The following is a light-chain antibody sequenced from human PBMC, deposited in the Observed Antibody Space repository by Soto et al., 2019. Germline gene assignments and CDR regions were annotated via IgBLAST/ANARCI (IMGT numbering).Light chain of an antibody. V-gene: IGLV2-14*01. J-gene: IGLJ3*02. CDR2: EVT. CDR3: SSYTTFNYVV. CDR1: SSDVGGYNY. Sequence: QSALTQPASVSGSPGQSITIYCTGTSSDVGGYNYVSWYQQHPGKAPKLMLYEVTTRPSGVPNRFSGSKSGNTAYLTISGLQTEVEAAYSCSSYTTFNYVVFGGGTKLTVL.